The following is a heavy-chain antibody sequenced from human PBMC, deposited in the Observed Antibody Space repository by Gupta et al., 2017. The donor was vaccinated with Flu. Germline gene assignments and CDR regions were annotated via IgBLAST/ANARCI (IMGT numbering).Heavy chain of an antibody. CDR3: ARTWIEVWTPDFDY. V-gene: IGHV1-2*02. CDR2: INPKSGGT. CDR1: GYTFTGHY. D-gene: IGHD5-12*01. Sequence: QVQLVQSGADVTEPGASVKVSCKASGYTFTGHYLHWVRQAPGQGLEWMGWINPKSGGTNYAQNFQGRVTMTRDTSISTAYMDLSSLRSDDTAVYYCARTWIEVWTPDFDYWGQGTLVIVSS. J-gene: IGHJ4*02.